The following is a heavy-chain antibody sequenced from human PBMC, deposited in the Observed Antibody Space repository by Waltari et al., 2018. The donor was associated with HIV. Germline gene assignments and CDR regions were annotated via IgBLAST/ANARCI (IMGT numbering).Heavy chain of an antibody. CDR1: GYTFPHHW. V-gene: IGHV5-51*01. CDR3: ARQTNPYYSSGGSLNDAFDI. J-gene: IGHJ3*02. Sequence: EVKLVQSGPEAKKPGESLKISCKASGYTFPHHWISCVRQLPGKGMEWMGIIHPTDSHNRYSPSFQGHVSISADKSINTAYLQWSSLKASDRAMYYCARQTNPYYSSGGSLNDAFDIWGHGTVVTVSS. CDR2: IHPTDSHN. D-gene: IGHD2-15*01.